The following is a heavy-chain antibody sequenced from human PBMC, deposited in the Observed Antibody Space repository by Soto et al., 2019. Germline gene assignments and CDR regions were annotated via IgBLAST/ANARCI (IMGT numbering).Heavy chain of an antibody. CDR1: GFTFSSYA. J-gene: IGHJ4*02. Sequence: DVQLVESGGGLVKPGGSLRLSCAASGFTFSSYAMSWVRQAPGKGLEWVSAISGSAGNTSYADSVKGRFTISRDNSRKTPYLLMNRLRTDDTAVYYCGVQYDSWGQESLVTVSS. D-gene: IGHD1-1*01. CDR3: GVQYDS. V-gene: IGHV3-23*04. CDR2: ISGSAGNT.